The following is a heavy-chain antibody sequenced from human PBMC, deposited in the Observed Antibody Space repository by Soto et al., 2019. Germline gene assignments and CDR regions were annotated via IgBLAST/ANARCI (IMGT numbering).Heavy chain of an antibody. CDR3: TKMGTSSWYMDYFDY. CDR1: GINFRTYA. V-gene: IGHV3-23*01. J-gene: IGHJ4*02. Sequence: DVQLLESGGGLVQPGWSLRLSCAASGINFRTYAMTWVRQARGKGLEWVAVISASGITYYAESVKGRFTISRDMSNNTVFLQMNSLRVENTAIYYCTKMGTSSWYMDYFDYWGRGSLVTVSS. D-gene: IGHD6-13*01. CDR2: ISASGIT.